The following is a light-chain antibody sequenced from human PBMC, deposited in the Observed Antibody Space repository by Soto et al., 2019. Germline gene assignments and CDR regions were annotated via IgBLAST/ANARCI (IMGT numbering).Light chain of an antibody. V-gene: IGKV3-20*01. CDR1: QTVRNNY. CDR3: QQYGGSPRIT. J-gene: IGKJ5*01. CDR2: DAS. Sequence: EFVLTQSPGTLSLSPGERATLSCRASQTVRNNYLAWYQQKPGQAPRLLIYDASSRATGIPDRFSGGGSGTDFTLTISRLEPEDFAVYYCQQYGGSPRITFGQGTRLEIK.